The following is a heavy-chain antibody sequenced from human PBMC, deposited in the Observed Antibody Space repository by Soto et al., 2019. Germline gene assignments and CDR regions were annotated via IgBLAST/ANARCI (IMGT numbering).Heavy chain of an antibody. D-gene: IGHD2-21*01. Sequence: EVQLVESGGGLVKPGGSLRLSCAASGFTFNTYDMNWVRQAPGKGLEWVSSITTSSAYIYYADSLKGRITISRDNAKNSLFLQMNSLEAEDTAVYYCVRSGTARLLRHSWFDTWGQGTLVTVSS. J-gene: IGHJ5*02. CDR3: VRSGTARLLRHSWFDT. CDR1: GFTFNTYD. CDR2: ITTSSAYI. V-gene: IGHV3-21*01.